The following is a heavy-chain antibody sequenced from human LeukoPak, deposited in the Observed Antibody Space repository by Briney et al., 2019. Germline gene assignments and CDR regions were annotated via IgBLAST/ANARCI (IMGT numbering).Heavy chain of an antibody. Sequence: PSETLSLTCTVSGGSISSYYWSWIRQPPGKGLEWIGSIYHSGSTYYNPSLKSRVTISVDTSKNQFSLKLSSVTAADTAVYYCAIAIVGATWGAFDIWGQGTMVTVSS. CDR2: IYHSGST. CDR3: AIAIVGATWGAFDI. CDR1: GGSISSYY. V-gene: IGHV4-59*04. D-gene: IGHD1-26*01. J-gene: IGHJ3*02.